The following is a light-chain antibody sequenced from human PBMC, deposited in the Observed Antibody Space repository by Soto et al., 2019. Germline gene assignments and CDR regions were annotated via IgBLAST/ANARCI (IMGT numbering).Light chain of an antibody. Sequence: EIVMTQSPGTLSVSPGERATLSCRASQSVRSNLAWYQQKPGQAPRLLIYEASTRATGIPARFSGSGSGTEFTLTISSLQSEDFAVYYCQQRSNWGFTFGPGTKVDIK. CDR3: QQRSNWGFT. J-gene: IGKJ3*01. CDR2: EAS. CDR1: QSVRSN. V-gene: IGKV3-15*01.